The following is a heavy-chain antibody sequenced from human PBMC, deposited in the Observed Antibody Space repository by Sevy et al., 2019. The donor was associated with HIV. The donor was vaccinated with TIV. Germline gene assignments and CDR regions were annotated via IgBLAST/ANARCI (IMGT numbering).Heavy chain of an antibody. CDR1: RFSFNGYG. D-gene: IGHD2-8*02. J-gene: IGHJ5*02. Sequence: GGSLRLSCAASRFSFNGYGMHWVHQAPGKGLEWVAFIRYDGSKKYYADSVKGRFTISRDDSRNTLYLQMNSLRAEDTALYYCARGTPAFCTGGVCFNWFDPWGQGTLVTVSS. V-gene: IGHV3-30*02. CDR3: ARGTPAFCTGGVCFNWFDP. CDR2: IRYDGSKK.